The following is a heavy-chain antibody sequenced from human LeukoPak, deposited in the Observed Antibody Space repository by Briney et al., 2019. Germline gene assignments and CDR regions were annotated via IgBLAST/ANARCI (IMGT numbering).Heavy chain of an antibody. CDR3: AKDEGPNYYGSVNY. J-gene: IGHJ4*02. CDR2: ISGSGGST. CDR1: GFTFSSYA. Sequence: PGGSLRLSCAASGFTFSSYAMSWVRQAPGKGLEWVSAISGSGGSTYYADSVKGRFTISRDNSKNTLYLQMNSLRAEDTAVYYCAKDEGPNYYGSVNYWGQGTLVTVSS. D-gene: IGHD3-10*01. V-gene: IGHV3-23*01.